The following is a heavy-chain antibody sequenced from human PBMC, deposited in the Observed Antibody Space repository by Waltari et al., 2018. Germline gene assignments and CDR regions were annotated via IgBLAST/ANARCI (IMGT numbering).Heavy chain of an antibody. V-gene: IGHV4-39*07. CDR1: GGSISSSSYY. J-gene: IGHJ6*02. Sequence: QLQLQESGPGLVKPSETLSLTCTVSGGSISSSSYYWGWIRQPPGKGLEWIGSIYYSGSTYYNTSLKSRVTISVDTSKNQFSLKLSSVTAADTAVYYCARSDRYYYYGMDVWGQGTTVTVSS. CDR2: IYYSGST. CDR3: ARSDRYYYYGMDV.